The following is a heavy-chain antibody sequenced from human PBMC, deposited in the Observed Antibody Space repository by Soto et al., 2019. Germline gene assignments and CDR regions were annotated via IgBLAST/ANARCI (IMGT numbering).Heavy chain of an antibody. V-gene: IGHV1-18*04. CDR3: ARRSSSSSPYYYYGMDV. CDR2: ISAYNGNT. CDR1: GYTFTSYG. Sequence: QVKLVQSGAEVKKPGASVKVSCKASGYTFTSYGISWVRQAPGQGLEWMGWISAYNGNTNYAQKLQGRVTMTTDTSTSTAYMELRSLRSDDTAVYYCARRSSSSSPYYYYGMDVWGQGTTVTVSS. D-gene: IGHD6-13*01. J-gene: IGHJ6*02.